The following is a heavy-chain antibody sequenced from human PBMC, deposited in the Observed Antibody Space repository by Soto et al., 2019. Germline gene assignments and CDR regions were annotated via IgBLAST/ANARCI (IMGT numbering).Heavy chain of an antibody. Sequence: PSMTPSHNLFITNAAAMSRLHFRRSSPPPPGKGLEWIGNIYYSGTTNYNPSLQNRVTNSRDTSKNQYSLKLTSVTAADAALYYCARDIRGYSRALDYWGQGTQVIVS. J-gene: IGHJ4*02. CDR1: NAAAMSRLHF. V-gene: IGHV4-61*01. CDR3: ARDIRGYSRALDY. D-gene: IGHD5-18*01. CDR2: IYYSGTT.